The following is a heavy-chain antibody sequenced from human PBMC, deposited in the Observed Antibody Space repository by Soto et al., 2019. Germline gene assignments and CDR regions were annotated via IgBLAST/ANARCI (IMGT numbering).Heavy chain of an antibody. CDR2: ISAYNGNT. D-gene: IGHD2-8*01. V-gene: IGHV1-18*01. Sequence: QVQLVQSGAEVKKPGASVKVSCKASGYSFTSYGISWVRQAPGQGLEWMGWISAYNGNTNYAQKLQGRVTITTDTSTRTACREMRSLRADDTAVYYWPRDNGCGESDVWGQGTTVTVSS. CDR3: PRDNGCGESDV. CDR1: GYSFTSYG. J-gene: IGHJ6*02.